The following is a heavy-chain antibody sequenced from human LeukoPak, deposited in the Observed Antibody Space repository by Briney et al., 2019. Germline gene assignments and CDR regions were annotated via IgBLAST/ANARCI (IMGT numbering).Heavy chain of an antibody. J-gene: IGHJ1*01. V-gene: IGHV1-8*02. Sequence: ASVKVSCKASGGTFSSYAISWVRQATGQGLEWMGWMNPNSGNTGYAQKFQGRVTMTRNTSISTAYMELSSLRSEDTAVYYCARGFYYDSSGRKYFQHWGQGTLVTVSS. CDR1: GGTFSSYA. D-gene: IGHD3-22*01. CDR3: ARGFYYDSSGRKYFQH. CDR2: MNPNSGNT.